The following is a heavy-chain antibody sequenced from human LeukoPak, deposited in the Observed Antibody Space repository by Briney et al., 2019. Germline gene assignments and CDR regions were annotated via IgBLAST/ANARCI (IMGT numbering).Heavy chain of an antibody. D-gene: IGHD3-22*01. Sequence: PSETLSLTCAVYGGSFSGYYWSWIRQPPGKGLEWIGEINHSGRTNYNPSLKSRVTISVDTSKNQFSLKLSSVTAADTAVYYCARAFRYDSSGGYYYYYYMDVWGKGTTVTVSS. J-gene: IGHJ6*03. V-gene: IGHV4-34*01. CDR2: INHSGRT. CDR3: ARAFRYDSSGGYYYYYYMDV. CDR1: GGSFSGYY.